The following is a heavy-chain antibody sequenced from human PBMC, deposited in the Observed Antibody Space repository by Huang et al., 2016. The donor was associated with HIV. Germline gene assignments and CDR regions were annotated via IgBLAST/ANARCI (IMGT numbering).Heavy chain of an antibody. J-gene: IGHJ5*02. Sequence: QVQLQESGPGLVKPSQTLSLTCTVSGGSISSGGHYGSGIRQPPGKGLEWIGYIAYSGSTYYNPCLKSRVTISVDTSKNHFSLKLTSVTAADTAVYYCARMSRLSKRHWFDPWGQGTLVTVSP. V-gene: IGHV4-30-4*08. CDR2: IAYSGST. CDR3: ARMSRLSKRHWFDP. CDR1: GGSISSGGHY.